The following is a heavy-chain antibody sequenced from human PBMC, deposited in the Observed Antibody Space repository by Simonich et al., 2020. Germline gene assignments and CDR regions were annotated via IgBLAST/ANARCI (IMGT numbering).Heavy chain of an antibody. CDR2: IWYDGSNK. Sequence: QVQLVESGGGVVQPGRSLRLSCAAPGFTFSSYGMHWVRQAPGKGLEWVAVIWYDGSNKYYADSVKGRFTISRDNSKNTLYLQMNSLRAEDTAVYYRARDRYCSGGSCYYFDYWGQGTLVTVSS. J-gene: IGHJ4*02. CDR3: ARDRYCSGGSCYYFDY. D-gene: IGHD2-15*01. CDR1: GFTFSSYG. V-gene: IGHV3-33*01.